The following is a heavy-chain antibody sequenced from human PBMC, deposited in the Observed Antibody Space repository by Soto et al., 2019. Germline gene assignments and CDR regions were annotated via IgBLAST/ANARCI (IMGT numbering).Heavy chain of an antibody. CDR2: ISDSGSGT. D-gene: IGHD6-19*01. Sequence: EVQLVESGGGLVQPGRSLRLSCAASGFAFSSYAMSWVRQAPGKGLEWVSAISDSGSGTYYADSVKGRFTISRDNSKNTLYLQMNSLRAEDTALYYCAKDSSGKYGVFDYWGQGTLVTVSS. J-gene: IGHJ4*02. CDR3: AKDSSGKYGVFDY. CDR1: GFAFSSYA. V-gene: IGHV3-23*04.